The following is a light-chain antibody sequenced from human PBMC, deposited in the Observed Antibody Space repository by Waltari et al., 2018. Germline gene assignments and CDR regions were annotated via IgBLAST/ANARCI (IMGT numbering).Light chain of an antibody. Sequence: QSVLTQPPSVSGAPGQTVTISCTGSNSNIGAGYDIPWYQQLPGTVPNPLIYNTNSRPTGVPGRFSGSKIGTSASLVITGLQTEDEADYYCQTYDSSLNGFLIFGGGTRLTV. CDR1: NSNIGAGYD. CDR3: QTYDSSLNGFLI. CDR2: NTN. J-gene: IGLJ2*01. V-gene: IGLV1-40*01.